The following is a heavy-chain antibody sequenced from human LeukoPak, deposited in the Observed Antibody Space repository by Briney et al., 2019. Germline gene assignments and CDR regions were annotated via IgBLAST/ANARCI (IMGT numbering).Heavy chain of an antibody. V-gene: IGHV3-48*04. CDR1: GFTFSTYS. CDR3: ARVRFGVVVRYYMDV. Sequence: PGGSLRLSCAASGFTFSTYSMNWVRQAPGKGLEWVSYISSSSSTIYYADSVKGRFTISRDNAKNSLYLQMNSLRAEDTAVYYCARVRFGVVVRYYMDVWGRGTTVTVSS. J-gene: IGHJ6*03. D-gene: IGHD3-3*01. CDR2: ISSSSSTI.